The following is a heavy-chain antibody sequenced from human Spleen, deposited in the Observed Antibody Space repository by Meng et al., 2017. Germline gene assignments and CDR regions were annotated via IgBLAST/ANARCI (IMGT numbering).Heavy chain of an antibody. CDR2: IIPLFGTA. Sequence: SVKVSCKPSGYNFPDYYIHWVRQAPGQGLEWMGGIIPLFGTANYAQTFQGRVTITTDESTSTAYMELSSLRSEDTAVYYCAGGSGRYGHYYYAMDVWGRGTTVTVSS. CDR1: GYNFPDYY. CDR3: AGGSGRYGHYYYAMDV. D-gene: IGHD3-10*01. J-gene: IGHJ6*02. V-gene: IGHV1-69*05.